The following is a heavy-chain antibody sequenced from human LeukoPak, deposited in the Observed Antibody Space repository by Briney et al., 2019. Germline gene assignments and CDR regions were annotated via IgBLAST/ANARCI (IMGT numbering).Heavy chain of an antibody. CDR2: ISYDGSNK. Sequence: PGRSLRLSCAASGFTFSSYGMHWVRQAPGQGLEWVAVISYDGSNKYYADSVKGRFTISRDNSKNTLYLKMNSLRAEDTAVYYCAKDRDSSGLYDAFDIWGQGTMVTVSS. CDR1: GFTFSSYG. D-gene: IGHD3-22*01. V-gene: IGHV3-30*18. J-gene: IGHJ3*02. CDR3: AKDRDSSGLYDAFDI.